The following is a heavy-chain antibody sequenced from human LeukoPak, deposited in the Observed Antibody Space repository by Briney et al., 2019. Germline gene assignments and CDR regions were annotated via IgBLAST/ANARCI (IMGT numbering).Heavy chain of an antibody. J-gene: IGHJ4*02. CDR1: GFTFSSHD. D-gene: IGHD3-16*01. CDR3: AKDRSKGSYGDDFDF. V-gene: IGHV3-30*18. Sequence: HPGGSLRLSCAASGFTFSSHDMHWVRQAPDKGLEWVAIISYDGGKKDYADSVKGRFTISRDNSRNTLYLQMNSLRAEDTAVYYCAKDRSKGSYGDDFDFWGQGALVTVSS. CDR2: ISYDGGKK.